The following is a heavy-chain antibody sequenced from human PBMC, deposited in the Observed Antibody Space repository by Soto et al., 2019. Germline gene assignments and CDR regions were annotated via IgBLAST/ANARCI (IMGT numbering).Heavy chain of an antibody. CDR2: IYYSGST. Sequence: PSETLSLTCTVSGGSVSSGSYYWSWIRQPPGKGLEWIGYIYYSGSTNYNPSLKSRVTISVDTSKNQFSLKLSSVTAADTAVYYCAREGHDDSSGENAFERWGQGTMVT. CDR3: AREGHDDSSGENAFER. J-gene: IGHJ3*02. D-gene: IGHD3-22*01. V-gene: IGHV4-61*01. CDR1: GGSVSSGSYY.